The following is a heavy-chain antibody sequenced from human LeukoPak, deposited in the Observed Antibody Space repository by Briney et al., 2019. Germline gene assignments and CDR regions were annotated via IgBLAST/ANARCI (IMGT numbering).Heavy chain of an antibody. CDR1: GYTFTSYG. Sequence: GASVKVSCKASGYTFTSYGISWVRQAPGQGLEWMGWISAYNGNTNYAQKLQGRVTMTTDTSTSTAYMELRSLRSDDTAVYYCARVSLPGYSNWNWYFDLWGRGTLITVSS. V-gene: IGHV1-18*01. J-gene: IGHJ2*01. CDR3: ARVSLPGYSNWNWYFDL. CDR2: ISAYNGNT. D-gene: IGHD6-13*01.